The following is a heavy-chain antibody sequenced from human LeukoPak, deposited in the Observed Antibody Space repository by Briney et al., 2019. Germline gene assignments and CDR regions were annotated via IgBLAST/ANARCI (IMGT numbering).Heavy chain of an antibody. J-gene: IGHJ3*02. CDR2: IYYSGST. Sequence: TLSLTCTVSGGSISSGGYYWSWTRQHPGKGLEWIGYIYYSGSTYYNPSLKSRVTISVDTSKNQFSLKLSSVTAADTAVYYCARGTYYYDSSGLDAFDIWGQGTMVTVSS. D-gene: IGHD3-22*01. CDR1: GGSISSGGYY. CDR3: ARGTYYYDSSGLDAFDI. V-gene: IGHV4-31*03.